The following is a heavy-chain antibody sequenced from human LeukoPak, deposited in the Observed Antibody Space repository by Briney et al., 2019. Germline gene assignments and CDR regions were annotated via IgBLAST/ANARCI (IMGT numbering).Heavy chain of an antibody. CDR3: ARLAGTRLWSMDV. V-gene: IGHV5-51*01. D-gene: IGHD3-10*01. Sequence: GESLKISCKASGFSITRYWICWGRQMPGKGLEWMGISCPGDSDTRYNPSFQGHGTISVDKSISTAYLQWSSLKASDSAMYFCARLAGTRLWSMDVWGKGTTVTVFS. CDR2: SCPGDSDT. J-gene: IGHJ6*03. CDR1: GFSITRYW.